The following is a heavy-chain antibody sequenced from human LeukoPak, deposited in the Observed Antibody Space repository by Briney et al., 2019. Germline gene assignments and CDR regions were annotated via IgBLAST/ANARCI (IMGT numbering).Heavy chain of an antibody. Sequence: PSETLSLTCTVSGGSISVYYWSWIRQPAGKGLEWIGLISTRGTTSYNPSLRSRVTMSLDTSRNQFSLKLASVTAADTALYYCARDVGNWNDGDFWGQGTLVTVSS. V-gene: IGHV4-4*07. J-gene: IGHJ4*02. CDR3: ARDVGNWNDGDF. CDR2: ISTRGTT. CDR1: GGSISVYY. D-gene: IGHD1-1*01.